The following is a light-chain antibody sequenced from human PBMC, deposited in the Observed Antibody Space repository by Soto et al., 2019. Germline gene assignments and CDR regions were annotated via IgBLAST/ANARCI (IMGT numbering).Light chain of an antibody. V-gene: IGLV2-14*03. J-gene: IGLJ2*01. CDR2: DVT. CDR3: GSYSNRGTLGVV. Sequence: QSALTQTASVSGSPGQSITISCTGTSSDIGGYNYVSWYQQHPAKAPKLIVYDVTKRPSGVSHRFSGSKSGNTASLTISALQAEDEADYYCGSYSNRGTLGVVFGGGTKLTVL. CDR1: SSDIGGYNY.